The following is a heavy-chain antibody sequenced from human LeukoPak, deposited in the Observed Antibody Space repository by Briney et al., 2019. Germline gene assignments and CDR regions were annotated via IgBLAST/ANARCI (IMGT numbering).Heavy chain of an antibody. J-gene: IGHJ5*02. Sequence: PSETLSLTCIVSGGSISGYYWSWIRQSPGKGLEWIGYIYYTGITAYNPSLGSRVTISVDRSNNQFSLRLTSVTAADTAVYYCARLRSSRAGEFDPWGQGALVTVSS. CDR3: ARLRSSRAGEFDP. D-gene: IGHD3-10*01. V-gene: IGHV4-59*01. CDR2: IYYTGIT. CDR1: GGSISGYY.